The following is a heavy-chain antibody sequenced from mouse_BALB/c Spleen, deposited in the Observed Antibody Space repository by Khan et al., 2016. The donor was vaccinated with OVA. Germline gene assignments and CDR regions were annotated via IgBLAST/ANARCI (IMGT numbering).Heavy chain of an antibody. V-gene: IGHV1-7*01. CDR3: TNHGSSSAWFTY. CDR1: GYTFTSYW. D-gene: IGHD1-1*01. CDR2: INPSTDYT. Sequence: VQLQESGAELANPGASVKMSCKASGYTFTSYWMHWVKQRPGQGLEWIGYINPSTDYTEYNQKFKDKATLTADKSSSTAYMQLTSLTSEDSAVYYCTNHGSSSAWFTYWGQGTLVTVSA. J-gene: IGHJ3*01.